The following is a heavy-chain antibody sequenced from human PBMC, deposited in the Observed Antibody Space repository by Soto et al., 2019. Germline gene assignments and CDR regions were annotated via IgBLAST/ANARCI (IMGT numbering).Heavy chain of an antibody. CDR3: ARAGHFDSRGWYYFDY. D-gene: IGHD6-19*01. CDR2: ISSSSSTI. V-gene: IGHV3-48*02. Sequence: EVQLVESGGGLVQPGGSLRLSCAASGFTFSSYSMNWVRQAPGKGLEWVSYISSSSSTIYYADSVKGRFTISRDNARNSLYLQMNSLRDEDTAVYYCARAGHFDSRGWYYFDYWGQGTLVTVSS. J-gene: IGHJ4*02. CDR1: GFTFSSYS.